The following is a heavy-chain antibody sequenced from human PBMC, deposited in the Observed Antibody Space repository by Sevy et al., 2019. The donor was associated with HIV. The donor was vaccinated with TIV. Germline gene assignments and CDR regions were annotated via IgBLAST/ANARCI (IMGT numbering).Heavy chain of an antibody. J-gene: IGHJ4*02. CDR1: GGTFNMYA. CDR3: ARDPREPHSFFDY. D-gene: IGHD2-21*01. Sequence: SVKVSCKSSGGTFNMYAISWVRQAPGQGLEWMGGIIPLSGTPNYAQKFQDRVTMTADKSTKTAYMELMSLTSDDTAMYFCARDPREPHSFFDYWGQGTLVTVSS. V-gene: IGHV1-69*06. CDR2: IIPLSGTP.